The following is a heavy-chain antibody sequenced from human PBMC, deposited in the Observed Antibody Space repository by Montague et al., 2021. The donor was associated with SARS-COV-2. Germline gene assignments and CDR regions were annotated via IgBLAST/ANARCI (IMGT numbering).Heavy chain of an antibody. CDR2: IYYSGST. Sequence: SETLSLTCTVSGGSISSYNWSWIRQPPGKGLEWIGYIYYSGSTNYNPSLKSRITISVDTSKNQFSLKLSPVTAADTAVYYCARRACRSCCGVRLYSPIDYWGQGTRVTVSS. CDR1: GGSISSYN. V-gene: IGHV4-59*08. CDR3: ARRACRSCCGVRLYSPIDY. D-gene: IGHD2-15*01. J-gene: IGHJ4*02.